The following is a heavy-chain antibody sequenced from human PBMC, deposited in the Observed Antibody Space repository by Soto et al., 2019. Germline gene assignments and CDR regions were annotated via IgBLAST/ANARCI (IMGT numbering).Heavy chain of an antibody. V-gene: IGHV1-2*04. CDR1: GYTFTGYY. J-gene: IGHJ6*03. CDR3: ARENLICSGGSCYSEVGYYYVDV. CDR2: INPNSGGT. Sequence: ASVKVSCKASGYTFTGYYMHWVRQAPGQGLEWMGWINPNSGGTNYAQKFQGWVTMTRDTSISTAYMELSRLRSDDTAVYYCARENLICSGGSCYSEVGYYYVDVWGKGTTVTVSS. D-gene: IGHD2-15*01.